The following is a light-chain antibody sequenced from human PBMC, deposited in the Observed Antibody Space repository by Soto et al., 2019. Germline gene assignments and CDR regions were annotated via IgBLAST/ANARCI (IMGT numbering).Light chain of an antibody. CDR1: SGSIASNY. V-gene: IGLV6-57*03. J-gene: IGLJ2*01. Sequence: NFMLTQPHSVSESPGKTVTISCTRSSGSIASNYVQWYQQRPGSAPTTVIYEDNQRPSGVPDRFSGSIDSSSNSASLTISGLKNEDEADYYCQSYDSSNPDVVFGGGTQLTVL. CDR3: QSYDSSNPDVV. CDR2: EDN.